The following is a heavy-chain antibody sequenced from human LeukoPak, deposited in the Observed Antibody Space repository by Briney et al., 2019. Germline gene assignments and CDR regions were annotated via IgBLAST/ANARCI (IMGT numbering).Heavy chain of an antibody. CDR3: AKVMARGITSTPDY. J-gene: IGHJ4*02. Sequence: GGSLRLSCATSGFTLSIYGMHWVRQAPGKGLEWVAFIRYDGTSQYYTDSVKGRFTISRDNSKNTLYLQMNSLKPEDTAVYYCAKVMARGITSTPDYWGQGTLVTVSS. CDR2: IRYDGTSQ. CDR1: GFTLSIYG. D-gene: IGHD3-10*01. V-gene: IGHV3-30*02.